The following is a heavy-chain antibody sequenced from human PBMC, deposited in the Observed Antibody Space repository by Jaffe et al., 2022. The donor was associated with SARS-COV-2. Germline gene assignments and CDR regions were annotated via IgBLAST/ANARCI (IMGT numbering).Heavy chain of an antibody. CDR2: IYYSGTT. J-gene: IGHJ4*02. CDR3: VRRMAVTGTKLYYFDY. V-gene: IGHV4-39*01. CDR1: GASISSKNFY. Sequence: QLQLQESGPGLERPSETLSLTCTVSGASISSKNFYWGWIRQPPGKGLEWIGSIYYSGTTYYNPSLQSRVTISVDTSKNQFSLRLTSVTVADTAVYYCVRRMAVTGTKLYYFDYWGQGTLVTVSS. D-gene: IGHD6-19*01.